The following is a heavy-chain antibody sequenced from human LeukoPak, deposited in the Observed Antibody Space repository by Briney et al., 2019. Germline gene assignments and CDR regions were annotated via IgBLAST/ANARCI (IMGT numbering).Heavy chain of an antibody. V-gene: IGHV1-8*01. CDR1: GYTFTSYD. J-gene: IGHJ4*02. CDR2: MNPNSGNT. D-gene: IGHD3-22*01. CDR3: ARVGEISGYSHVY. Sequence: ASVKVSCKASGYTFTSYDINWVRQAAGQGLEWMGWMNPNSGNTGYGLKFQGRVTMTRNVFISTAYMELSSLRSEDTAVYWCARVGEISGYSHVYWGQGTLVTVSS.